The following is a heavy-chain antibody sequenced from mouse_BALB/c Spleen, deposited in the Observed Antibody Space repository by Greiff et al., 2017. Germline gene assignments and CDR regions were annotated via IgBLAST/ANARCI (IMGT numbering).Heavy chain of an antibody. D-gene: IGHD2-3*01. V-gene: IGHV1-63*02. CDR3: ARRGSDGYSFDY. CDR2: IYPGGGYT. J-gene: IGHJ2*01. Sequence: QVQLQQSGAELVRPGTSVKISCKASGYTFTNYWLGWVKQRPGHGLEWIGDIYPGGGYTNYNEKFKGKATLTADTSSSTAYMQLSSLTSEDSAVYFCARRGSDGYSFDYWGQGTTLTVSS. CDR1: GYTFTNYW.